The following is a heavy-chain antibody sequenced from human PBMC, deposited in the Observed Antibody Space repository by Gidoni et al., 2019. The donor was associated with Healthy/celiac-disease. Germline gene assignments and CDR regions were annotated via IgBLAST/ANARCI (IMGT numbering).Heavy chain of an antibody. CDR1: GFTFNSDA. D-gene: IGHD6-19*01. Sequence: EVQLLESGGGLVQPGGSLRLSCAASGFTFNSDAMSWVRQAPGKGLEWVSDISGSGGSTYYADSVKGRFTISRDNSKNTLYLQMNSLRAEDTAVYYCAKVPTGIAVAGTGYYFDYWGQGTLVTVSS. V-gene: IGHV3-23*01. CDR2: ISGSGGST. CDR3: AKVPTGIAVAGTGYYFDY. J-gene: IGHJ4*02.